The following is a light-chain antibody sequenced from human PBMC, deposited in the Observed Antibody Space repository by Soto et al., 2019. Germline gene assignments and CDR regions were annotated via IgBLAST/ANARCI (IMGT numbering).Light chain of an antibody. Sequence: QSVLTQPPSVSGAPGQTVTISCTGSSSNIGEGYDVHWYQQFPGTAPKLLIHGNSYRPSGVLDRFSGSKSGTSASLAITGLQAEDEADYYCQSYDSSLSGSVFGGGTKLTVL. CDR3: QSYDSSLSGSV. CDR2: GNS. CDR1: SSNIGEGYD. J-gene: IGLJ2*01. V-gene: IGLV1-40*01.